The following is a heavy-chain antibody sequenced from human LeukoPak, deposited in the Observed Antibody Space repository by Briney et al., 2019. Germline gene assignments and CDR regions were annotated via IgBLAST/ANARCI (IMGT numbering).Heavy chain of an antibody. J-gene: IGHJ3*02. Sequence: SETLSLTCTVSGGSISSGGYYWSWIRQHPGKGLEWIGYIHYSGSTYHNPSLKSRVTISVDTSKNQFSLNLSSVTAADTAVYYCARAFGSHDAFDIWGQGTMVTVSS. CDR2: IHYSGST. CDR1: GGSISSGGYY. V-gene: IGHV4-31*03. CDR3: ARAFGSHDAFDI. D-gene: IGHD1-26*01.